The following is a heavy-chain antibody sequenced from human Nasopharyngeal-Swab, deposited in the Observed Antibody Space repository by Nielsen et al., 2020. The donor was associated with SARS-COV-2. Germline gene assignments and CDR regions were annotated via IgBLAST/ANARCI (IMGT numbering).Heavy chain of an antibody. V-gene: IGHV1-18*01. CDR1: GYTFTSYG. CDR2: ISAYNGNT. D-gene: IGHD4-17*01. CDR3: AGTVIDATVTTSVLYYYYGMDV. Sequence: ASVKVSCKASGYTFTSYGISWVRQAPGQGLEWMGWISAYNGNTNYAQKLQGRVTMTTDTSTSTAYMELRSLRSDDTAVYYCAGTVIDATVTTSVLYYYYGMDVWGQGTTVTVSS. J-gene: IGHJ6*02.